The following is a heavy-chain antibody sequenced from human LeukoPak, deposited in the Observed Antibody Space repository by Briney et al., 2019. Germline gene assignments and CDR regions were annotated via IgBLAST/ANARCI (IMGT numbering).Heavy chain of an antibody. Sequence: SETLSLTCAVSGYSISSGYYWGWIRQPPGKGLELIGTNYHSGSTYYNPSLKRRVTISVDTSKNQFSLKLSSATAADTAVYYCARHLKSGATRTKGTRFDPWGQGTLVTVSS. CDR3: ARHLKSGATRTKGTRFDP. CDR1: GYSISSGYY. J-gene: IGHJ5*02. D-gene: IGHD1-26*01. CDR2: NYHSGST. V-gene: IGHV4-38-2*01.